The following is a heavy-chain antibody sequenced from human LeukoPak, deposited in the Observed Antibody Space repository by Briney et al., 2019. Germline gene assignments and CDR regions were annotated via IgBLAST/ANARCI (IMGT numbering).Heavy chain of an antibody. J-gene: IGHJ4*02. CDR3: ARLGNKLFYIEFDY. V-gene: IGHV5-51*01. Sequence: GESLKISCKGSGYSFTRYWIGWVRQMPGKGLEWIGIIYPGDSDTRYSPSFQGQVTISADKSISTAYLQWSSLKAADTAMYYCARLGNKLFYIEFDYWGQGTLVTVSS. CDR2: IYPGDSDT. CDR1: GYSFTRYW. D-gene: IGHD2-21*01.